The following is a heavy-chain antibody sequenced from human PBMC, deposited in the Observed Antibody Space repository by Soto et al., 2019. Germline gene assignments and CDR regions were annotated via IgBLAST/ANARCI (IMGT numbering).Heavy chain of an antibody. D-gene: IGHD3-3*01. CDR2: IYYSGST. CDR1: GGSVSSGSYY. Sequence: PSETLSLTCTVSGGSVSSGSYYWSWIRQPPGKGLEWIGYIYYSGSTNYNPSLKSRVTISVDTSKNQFSLKLSSVTAADTAVYYCARDVRGITIFGVVTRAQNWFDPWGQGTLVTVSS. V-gene: IGHV4-61*01. J-gene: IGHJ5*02. CDR3: ARDVRGITIFGVVTRAQNWFDP.